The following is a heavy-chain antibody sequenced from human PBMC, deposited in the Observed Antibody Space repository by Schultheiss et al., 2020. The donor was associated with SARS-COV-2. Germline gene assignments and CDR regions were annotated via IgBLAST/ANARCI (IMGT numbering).Heavy chain of an antibody. CDR2: INPSGGST. CDR3: ARQYCSSTSCYTSGMDV. CDR1: GYTFTSYY. J-gene: IGHJ6*02. V-gene: IGHV1-46*03. Sequence: ASVKVSCKASGYTFTSYYMHWVRQAPGQGLKWMGIINPSGGSTSYAQKFQGRVTMTRDTSTSTVYMELSSLRSEDTAVYYCARQYCSSTSCYTSGMDVWGQGTTVTVSS. D-gene: IGHD2-2*02.